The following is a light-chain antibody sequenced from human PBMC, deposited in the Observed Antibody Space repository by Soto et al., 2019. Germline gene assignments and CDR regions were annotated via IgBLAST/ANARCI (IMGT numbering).Light chain of an antibody. CDR3: QQSYRRT. Sequence: DIQLTQSPSSLSASVGDRVSISCRASQSISNYLNWYQQKPGKAPKVLIFAASRLQSGVPSRFSGSGSGTDFTLTISSLQPEDFATYYCQQSYRRTFGQGTKVEI. J-gene: IGKJ1*01. V-gene: IGKV1-39*01. CDR1: QSISNY. CDR2: AAS.